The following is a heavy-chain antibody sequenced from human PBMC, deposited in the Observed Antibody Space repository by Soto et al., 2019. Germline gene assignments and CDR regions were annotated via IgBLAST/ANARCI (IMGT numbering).Heavy chain of an antibody. D-gene: IGHD1-20*01. CDR3: AKERRPAYNWNDAEDY. CDR1: GFTFSSYG. CDR2: ISYDGSNK. V-gene: IGHV3-30*18. Sequence: QVQLVESGGGVVQPGRSLRLSCAASGFTFSSYGMHWVRQAPGKGLEWVAVISYDGSNKYYADSVKGRFTISRDNSKNTLYLQMNSLRAEDTAVYYCAKERRPAYNWNDAEDYWGQGTLVTVSS. J-gene: IGHJ4*02.